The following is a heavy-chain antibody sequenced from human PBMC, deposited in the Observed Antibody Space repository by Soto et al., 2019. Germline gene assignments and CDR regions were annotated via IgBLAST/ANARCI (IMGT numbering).Heavy chain of an antibody. CDR1: GFTFSSYW. V-gene: IGHV3-74*01. Sequence: EVQLVEFGGGLAQPGGSLRLSCAASGFTFSSYWMFWVRQAPGEGLVWVSRINSDGSSTTYADSVKGRFTVSRDNAKDTLYLHRNGLRVEEPAVYNCASAGGYFNYWGKGILVPLSP. J-gene: IGHJ4*02. CDR3: ASAGGYFNY. CDR2: INSDGSST. D-gene: IGHD3-10*01.